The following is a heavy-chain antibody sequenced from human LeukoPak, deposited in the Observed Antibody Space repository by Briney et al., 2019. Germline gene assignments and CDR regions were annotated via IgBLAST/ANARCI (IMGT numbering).Heavy chain of an antibody. D-gene: IGHD3-22*01. Sequence: SETLSLTCTVSGGSISSGGYYWSWIRQHPGKGLEWIGYIYYSGSTYYNPSLKSRVTISVDTSKNQFSLKLSSVTAADTAIYYCAKSAYSDSSGYYREYCFDYWGQGTLVTVSS. V-gene: IGHV4-31*03. CDR3: AKSAYSDSSGYYREYCFDY. J-gene: IGHJ4*02. CDR1: GGSISSGGYY. CDR2: IYYSGST.